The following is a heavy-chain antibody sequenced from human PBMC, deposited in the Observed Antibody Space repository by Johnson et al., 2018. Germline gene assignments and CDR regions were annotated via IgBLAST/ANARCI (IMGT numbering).Heavy chain of an antibody. CDR2: ISGGGNT. Sequence: VQLVESGGGLIQPGGSLRLSCAASAFSVSTNYMSWLRQAPGKGLEWVSVISGGGNTYYADSVKGRFTISRDNSKNTLYLQMNSLGAEDTAVYYCARVYDVYGSGTSSWGRVAWGQGTLVTVSS. V-gene: IGHV3-53*01. CDR3: ARVYDVYGSGTSSWGRVA. D-gene: IGHD5/OR15-5a*01. CDR1: AFSVSTNY. J-gene: IGHJ4*02.